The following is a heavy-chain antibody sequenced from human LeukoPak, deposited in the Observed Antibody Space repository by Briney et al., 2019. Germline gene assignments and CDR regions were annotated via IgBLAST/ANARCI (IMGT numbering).Heavy chain of an antibody. D-gene: IGHD3-22*01. CDR3: ARSWEEYHYDSSGYYGDDY. CDR2: MNPNSGNT. CDR1: GYTFTSYD. V-gene: IGHV1-8*01. Sequence: ASVKVSCKASGYTFTSYDINWVRQATGKGLEWMGWMNPNSGNTGYAQKFQGRVTMTRNTSISTAYMELSSLRSEDTAVYYCARSWEEYHYDSSGYYGDDYWGQGTLVTVSS. J-gene: IGHJ4*02.